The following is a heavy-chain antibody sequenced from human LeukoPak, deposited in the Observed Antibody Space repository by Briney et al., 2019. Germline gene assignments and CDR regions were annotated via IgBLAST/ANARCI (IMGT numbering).Heavy chain of an antibody. CDR1: GFTFSSYA. CDR3: ARDEGLTYYYGSGSPRAFDI. V-gene: IGHV3-33*01. D-gene: IGHD3-10*01. CDR2: IWYDGSSK. J-gene: IGHJ3*02. Sequence: PGGSLRLSCAASGFTFSSYAMHWVRQAPGKGLEWVAVIWYDGSSKYYADSVKGRFTISRDNSKNTLYLQMNSLRAEDTAVYYCARDEGLTYYYGSGSPRAFDIWGQGTMVTVSS.